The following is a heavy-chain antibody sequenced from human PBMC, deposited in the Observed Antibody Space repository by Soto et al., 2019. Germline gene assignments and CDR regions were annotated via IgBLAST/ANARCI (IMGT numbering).Heavy chain of an antibody. Sequence: QVQLVQPGAEVKKPGASVKFSCKASGYIFTNFYIHGVRQAPGQGLEWSGIINPNGGSTNYAQNFKGRVTMTRDTSTSTVYMDLSSLGSEDTAVYYCIRGLASGDYWRQATLITVSS. J-gene: IGHJ4*02. CDR1: GYIFTNFY. V-gene: IGHV1-46*03. CDR2: INPNGGST. CDR3: IRGLASGDY. D-gene: IGHD6-6*01.